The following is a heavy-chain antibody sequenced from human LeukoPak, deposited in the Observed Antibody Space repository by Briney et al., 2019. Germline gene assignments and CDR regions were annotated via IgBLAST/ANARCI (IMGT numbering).Heavy chain of an antibody. CDR1: GGSISSSSYY. D-gene: IGHD3-3*01. V-gene: IGHV4-39*01. CDR3: ARRPRITIFGVVISDAFDI. J-gene: IGHJ3*02. CDR2: IYYSGST. Sequence: PSETLSLTCTVSGGSISSSSYYWGWIRQPPGKGLEWIGSIYYSGSTYYNPSLKSRVTISVDTSKNQFSLKLSSVTAADTAVYYCARRPRITIFGVVISDAFDIWGQGTMVTVSS.